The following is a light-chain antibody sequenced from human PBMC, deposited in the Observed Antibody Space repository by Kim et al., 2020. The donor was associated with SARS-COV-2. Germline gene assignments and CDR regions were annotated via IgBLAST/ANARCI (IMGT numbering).Light chain of an antibody. V-gene: IGKV3-15*01. Sequence: SPGESAPLPRRASQSVHSNLAWYPQKPGQAPRPLIYSASNRATGIPARFSGSGSGTEFPLTISSLQSEDFAVYYCQQYNWPPAYTFGQGTKLEL. CDR2: SAS. J-gene: IGKJ2*01. CDR1: QSVHSN. CDR3: QQYNWPPAYT.